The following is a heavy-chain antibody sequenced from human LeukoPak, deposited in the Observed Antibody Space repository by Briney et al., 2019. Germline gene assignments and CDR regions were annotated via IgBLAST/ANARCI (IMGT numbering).Heavy chain of an antibody. Sequence: ASVKVSCKASGYIYTDYYMHWVRQAPGQGLEWMGWINPNSGDTNYAQNFQGRVTMTRDTSINTAYMELSSLRSDDTAVYYCARIKWTAANDWGQGTLVTVSS. V-gene: IGHV1-2*02. CDR2: INPNSGDT. J-gene: IGHJ4*02. CDR1: GYIYTDYY. D-gene: IGHD6-13*01. CDR3: ARIKWTAAND.